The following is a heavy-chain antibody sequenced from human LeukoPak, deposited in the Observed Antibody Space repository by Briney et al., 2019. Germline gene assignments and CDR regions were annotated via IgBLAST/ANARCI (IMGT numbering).Heavy chain of an antibody. D-gene: IGHD1-26*01. CDR1: GFTFSSYG. V-gene: IGHV3-30*02. CDR2: IRYDGSNK. Sequence: QAGGSLRLSCAASGFTFSSYGMHWVRQAPGKGLEWVAFIRYDGSNKYYADSVKGRFTISRDNAKNSLYLQMNSLRAEDTAVYYCARDGGSYAWWVTNWFDPWGQGTLVTVSS. J-gene: IGHJ5*02. CDR3: ARDGGSYAWWVTNWFDP.